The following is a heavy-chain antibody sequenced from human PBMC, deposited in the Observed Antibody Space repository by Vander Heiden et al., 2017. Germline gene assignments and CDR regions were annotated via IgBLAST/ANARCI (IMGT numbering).Heavy chain of an antibody. Sequence: VQLVESGGGVVQPGRSLRLSCAASGFTFSSYAMHWVRQAPGKGLEWVAVISYDGSNKYYADAVKGRFTISRDNSKNTLYLQMNSMRAEDTAVYYCARAGRAAADNWFDPWGQGTLVTVSS. CDR3: ARAGRAAADNWFDP. CDR2: ISYDGSNK. D-gene: IGHD6-13*01. CDR1: GFTFSSYA. J-gene: IGHJ5*02. V-gene: IGHV3-30-3*01.